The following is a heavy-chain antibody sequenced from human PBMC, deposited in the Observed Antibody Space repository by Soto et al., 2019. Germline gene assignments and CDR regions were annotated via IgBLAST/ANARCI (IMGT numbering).Heavy chain of an antibody. CDR2: IGRRGSPI. CDR3: ARVYDDYLIDAFDI. D-gene: IGHD4-17*01. Sequence: EAQLVESGGGLVQPGGSLRLSCAAFEFTLSNYEMDWDRQAPGKGLEWVSHIGRRGSPIYYADSVKGRFTISRDNAKNSVFLQMNSLRPEDTAVYYCARVYDDYLIDAFDIWGQGTMVSVSS. J-gene: IGHJ3*02. V-gene: IGHV3-48*03. CDR1: EFTLSNYE.